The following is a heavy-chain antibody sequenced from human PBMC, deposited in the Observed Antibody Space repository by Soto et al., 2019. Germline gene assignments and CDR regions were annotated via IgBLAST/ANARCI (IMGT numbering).Heavy chain of an antibody. J-gene: IGHJ6*01. CDR3: AREGRLLWFGELLGVMDV. D-gene: IGHD3-10*01. CDR1: GYTFTGYY. CDR2: INPNSGGT. Sequence: GASVKVSCKASGYTFTGYYMHWVRQAPGQGLEWMGWINPNSGGTNYAQKFQGWVTMTRDTSISTAYMELSRLRSDDTAVYYCAREGRLLWFGELLGVMDVWGQGTTVTVSS. V-gene: IGHV1-2*04.